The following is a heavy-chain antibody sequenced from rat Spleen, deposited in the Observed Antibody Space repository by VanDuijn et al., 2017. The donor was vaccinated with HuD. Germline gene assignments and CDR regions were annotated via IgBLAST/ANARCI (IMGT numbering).Heavy chain of an antibody. V-gene: IGHV5-29*01. J-gene: IGHJ4*01. Sequence: EVQLVESGGGLVQPGRSLKLSCAASGFTFNNYGMAWVRQAPTKGLEWVATFSYDGISTYYRDSVRGRFTISSDNAKSTLYLQMDSLRSEDTAIYYCTRGYVMDAWGQGASVTVSS. CDR2: FSYDGIST. CDR1: GFTFNNYG. CDR3: TRGYVMDA.